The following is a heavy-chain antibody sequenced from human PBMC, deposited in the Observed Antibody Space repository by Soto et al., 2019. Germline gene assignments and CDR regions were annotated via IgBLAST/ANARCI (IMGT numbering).Heavy chain of an antibody. CDR2: INAGNGNT. D-gene: IGHD4-17*01. V-gene: IGHV1-3*01. CDR3: ARGGLWGDYVDLYYYYGMDV. CDR1: GYTFTSYA. Sequence: ASVEVSCKASGYTFTSYAMHWVRQAPGQRLEWMGWINAGNGNTKYSQKFQGRVTITRDTSASTAYMELSSLRSEDTAVYYCARGGLWGDYVDLYYYYGMDVWGQGTTVTVSS. J-gene: IGHJ6*02.